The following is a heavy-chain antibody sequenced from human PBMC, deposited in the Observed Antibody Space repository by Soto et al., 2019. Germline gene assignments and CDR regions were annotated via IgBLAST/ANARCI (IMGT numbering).Heavy chain of an antibody. CDR3: ARGGFGSGMATIQSTDY. Sequence: QVQLQQWGAGLLKPSETLSLTCAVYGGSFSGYYWSWIRQPPGKGLEWIGEINHSGSTNYNPSLKSRVTISVDTSKNQFSLKLSSVTAADTAVYYCARGGFGSGMATIQSTDYWGQGTLVTVSS. V-gene: IGHV4-34*01. D-gene: IGHD3-3*01. CDR1: GGSFSGYY. CDR2: INHSGST. J-gene: IGHJ4*02.